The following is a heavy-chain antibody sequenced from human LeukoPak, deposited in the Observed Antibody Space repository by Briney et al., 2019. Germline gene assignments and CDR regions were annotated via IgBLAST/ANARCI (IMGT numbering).Heavy chain of an antibody. CDR3: ARDYYDYIWGSYRYVDY. CDR1: GGSISSSSYY. CDR2: IYTSGST. D-gene: IGHD3-16*02. J-gene: IGHJ4*02. Sequence: SETLSLTCTVSGGSISSSSYYWGWIRQPPGKGLEWIGRIYTSGSTNYNPSLKSRVTMSVDTSKNQFSLKLSSVTAADTAVYYCARDYYDYIWGSYRYVDYWGQGTLVTVSS. V-gene: IGHV4-39*07.